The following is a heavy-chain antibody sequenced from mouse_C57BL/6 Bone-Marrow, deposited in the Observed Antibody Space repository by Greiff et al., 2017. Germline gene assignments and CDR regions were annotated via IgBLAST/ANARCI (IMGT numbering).Heavy chain of an antibody. Sequence: EVMLVESGGGLVQPGGSLKLSCAASGFTFSDYYMYWVRQTPEKRLEWVAYISNGGGSTYYPDTVKGRFTISRDNAKNTLYLQMSSLKSEDTAMYYCARHADGNDYGVAYGGQGTRVTVSA. V-gene: IGHV5-12*01. CDR3: ARHADGNDYGVAY. J-gene: IGHJ3*01. CDR1: GFTFSDYY. CDR2: ISNGGGST. D-gene: IGHD2-4*01.